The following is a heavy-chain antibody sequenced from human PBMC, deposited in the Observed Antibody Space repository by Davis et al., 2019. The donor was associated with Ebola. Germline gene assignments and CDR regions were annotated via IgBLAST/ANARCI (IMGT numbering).Heavy chain of an antibody. J-gene: IGHJ4*02. Sequence: ASVKVSCKASGYSFERYGIAWVRQAPGQGLEWLGWISGYNENTNYAQKVEDRVTMTTDTSTSTAYMELRSLSSDDTAVYYCARDEGRGGAYPDYWGQGTLVTVSS. CDR1: GYSFERYG. CDR3: ARDEGRGGAYPDY. CDR2: ISGYNENT. D-gene: IGHD3-16*01. V-gene: IGHV1-18*01.